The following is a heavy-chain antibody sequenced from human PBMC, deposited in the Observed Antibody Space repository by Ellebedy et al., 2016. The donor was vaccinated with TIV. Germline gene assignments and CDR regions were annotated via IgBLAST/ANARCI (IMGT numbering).Heavy chain of an antibody. V-gene: IGHV4-39*07. D-gene: IGHD5-24*01. CDR3: ASLADRVDGSVDY. J-gene: IGHJ4*02. Sequence: SETLSLTXTVSSGSISSSGFYWGWLRQPPGKGLEWIGEIYHSGSTNYNPSLKSRVTISVDKSKNQFSLKLSSVTAADTAVYYCASLADRVDGSVDYWGQGTLVTVSS. CDR1: SGSISSSGFY. CDR2: IYHSGST.